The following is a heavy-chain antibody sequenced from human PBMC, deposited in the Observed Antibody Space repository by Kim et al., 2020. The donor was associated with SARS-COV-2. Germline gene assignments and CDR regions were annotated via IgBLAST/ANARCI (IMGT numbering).Heavy chain of an antibody. CDR2: IWYDGSNK. CDR3: AKDERRDYDSSGYYDAFDI. D-gene: IGHD3-22*01. J-gene: IGHJ3*02. V-gene: IGHV3-33*06. CDR1: GFTFSSYG. Sequence: GGSLRLSCAASGFTFSSYGMHWVRQAPGKGLEWVAVIWYDGSNKYYADSVKGRFTISRDNSKNTLYLQMNSLRAEDTAVYYCAKDERRDYDSSGYYDAFDIWGQGTMVTVSS.